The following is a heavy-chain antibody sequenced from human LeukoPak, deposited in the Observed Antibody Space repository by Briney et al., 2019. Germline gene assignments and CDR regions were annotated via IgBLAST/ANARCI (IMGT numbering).Heavy chain of an antibody. Sequence: GGSLRLSCAASGFIFSRYWMSWVRQAPGKGLEWVANIKQDGSEKYYVDSVKGRFTISRDNAKNSLYLQMNSLRAEDTAVYYCARGVQLWLAGYYYYYMDVWGKGTTVTVSS. CDR3: ARGVQLWLAGYYYYYMDV. V-gene: IGHV3-7*01. CDR1: GFIFSRYW. D-gene: IGHD5-18*01. J-gene: IGHJ6*03. CDR2: IKQDGSEK.